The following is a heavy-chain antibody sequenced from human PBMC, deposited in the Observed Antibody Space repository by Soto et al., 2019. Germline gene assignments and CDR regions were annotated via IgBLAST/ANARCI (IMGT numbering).Heavy chain of an antibody. Sequence: QVQLVQSGAEVKKPGASVKVSCKASGYTFTTYGITWVRQAPGQGLEWMGGIIAYRGNTNYAQKLQGRLTVTTDTSTNTAYMDLRSMRSDDTAVYYCARVVKAGDYGDYGRYYFDYWGHGTLVTVSS. CDR2: IIAYRGNT. CDR1: GYTFTTYG. V-gene: IGHV1-18*04. CDR3: ARVVKAGDYGDYGRYYFDY. J-gene: IGHJ4*01. D-gene: IGHD4-17*01.